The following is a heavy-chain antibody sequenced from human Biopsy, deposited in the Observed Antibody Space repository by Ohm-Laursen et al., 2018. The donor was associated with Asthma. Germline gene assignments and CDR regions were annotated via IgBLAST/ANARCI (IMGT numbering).Heavy chain of an antibody. CDR1: SGSGGYMRSGNYY. D-gene: IGHD6-13*01. J-gene: IGHJ6*02. Sequence: GTLSLTCSLSSGSGGYMRSGNYYWGWIRQPPGKGLEWIGRIYYSGTTYYNPSLGSRVTVSADTSKNRFYLKLTSVTAADTAVYYCVRGSSSWHHGPFHYYYGLDVWGQGTTATVSS. V-gene: IGHV4-39*01. CDR3: VRGSSSWHHGPFHYYYGLDV. CDR2: IYYSGTT.